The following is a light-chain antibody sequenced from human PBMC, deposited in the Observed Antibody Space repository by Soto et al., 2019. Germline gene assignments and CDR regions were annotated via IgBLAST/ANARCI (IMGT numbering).Light chain of an antibody. Sequence: DIQMTQSPSSLSASVGDRVTITCRTSRSVNSYLNWYQQKPGKAPMLLIYAASTLQSGVPSRFSGSGSGTDFTLTISSLQPEDFAPYYCQQSYSAPPYTFGQGTNLDI. CDR1: RSVNSY. CDR2: AAS. J-gene: IGKJ2*01. CDR3: QQSYSAPPYT. V-gene: IGKV1-39*01.